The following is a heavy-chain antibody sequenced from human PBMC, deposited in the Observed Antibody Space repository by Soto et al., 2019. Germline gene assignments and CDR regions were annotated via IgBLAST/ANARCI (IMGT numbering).Heavy chain of an antibody. V-gene: IGHV4-31*03. CDR3: ARGKRDYDFWSGYYRPNQKAKGYGMDV. Sequence: SETLSLTCTVSGGSISSGGYYWSWIRQHPGKGLEWIGYIYYSGSTYYNPSLKSRVTISVDTSKNQFSLKLSSVTAADTAVYYCARGKRDYDFWSGYYRPNQKAKGYGMDVWGQGTTVTVSS. D-gene: IGHD3-3*01. CDR1: GGSISSGGYY. J-gene: IGHJ6*02. CDR2: IYYSGST.